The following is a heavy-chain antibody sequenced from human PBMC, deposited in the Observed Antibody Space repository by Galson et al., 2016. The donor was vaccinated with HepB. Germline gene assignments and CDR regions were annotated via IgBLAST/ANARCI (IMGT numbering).Heavy chain of an antibody. D-gene: IGHD3-16*01. J-gene: IGHJ5*02. CDR1: GFIFSKYA. CDR2: ISASGVST. V-gene: IGHV3-23*01. Sequence: SLRLSCAASGFIFSKYAMSWIRQAPGKGLEWVSAISASGVSTYYADSVKGRFTISRDNSKNTLYVQLDSLSGEDTAVYFCAKDRYSSTFGWFDPWGQGTLVAVSS. CDR3: AKDRYSSTFGWFDP.